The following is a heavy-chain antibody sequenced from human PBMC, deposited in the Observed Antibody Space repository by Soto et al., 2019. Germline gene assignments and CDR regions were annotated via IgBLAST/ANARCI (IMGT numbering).Heavy chain of an antibody. J-gene: IGHJ4*02. CDR3: AKEDTSSGSLDY. CDR1: GFPFGENA. V-gene: IGHV3-23*01. CDR2: ISDRGATT. Sequence: GGSLRLSCAASGFPFGENAMRWVRQAPGKGLEWVSGISDRGATTYYADSVRGRFTISRDNSKNTLYLQMKSLRAEDSASYYCAKEDTSSGSLDYWGQGALVTVSS. D-gene: IGHD6-19*01.